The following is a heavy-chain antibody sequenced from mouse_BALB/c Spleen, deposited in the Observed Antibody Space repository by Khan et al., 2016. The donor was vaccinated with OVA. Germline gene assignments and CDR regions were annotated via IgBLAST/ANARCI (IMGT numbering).Heavy chain of an antibody. V-gene: IGHV5-9-3*01. CDR3: ARHNYDPFAY. J-gene: IGHJ3*01. CDR1: GFTLSSYA. D-gene: IGHD2-1*01. CDR2: IHSAATYP. Sequence: EVKLEESGGGLVKPGGSLKLSCAASGFTLSSYAMSWFRQTPVKRLESVATIHSAATYPYYPDSVEGRFTISRDNAKNTPYLQMSSLRSEDTAMYYCARHNYDPFAYWGQGTLVTVSA.